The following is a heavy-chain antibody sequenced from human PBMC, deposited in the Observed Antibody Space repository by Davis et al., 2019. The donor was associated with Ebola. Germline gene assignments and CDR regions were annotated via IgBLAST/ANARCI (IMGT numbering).Heavy chain of an antibody. J-gene: IGHJ4*02. CDR3: ARGVTGTRLMDY. CDR1: GYTFTSYG. CDR2: INPSGGST. Sequence: ASVKVSCKASGYTFTSYGISWVRQATGQGLEWMGIINPSGGSTSYAQKFQGRVTMTRDTSTSTVYMELSSLRSEDTAVYYCARGVTGTRLMDYWGQGTLVTVSS. D-gene: IGHD1-7*01. V-gene: IGHV1-46*01.